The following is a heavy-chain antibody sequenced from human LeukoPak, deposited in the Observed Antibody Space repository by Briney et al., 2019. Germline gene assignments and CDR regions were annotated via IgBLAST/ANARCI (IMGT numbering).Heavy chain of an antibody. Sequence: SETLSLTCTVSGGSISSSSYYWGWIRQPPGKGLEWIGSIYYSGSTYYNPSLKSRVTISVDTSKNQFSLKLSSVTAADTAVYYCARDGSGWPAFDYWGQGTLVTVSS. CDR1: GGSISSSSYY. CDR3: ARDGSGWPAFDY. V-gene: IGHV4-39*07. D-gene: IGHD6-19*01. CDR2: IYYSGST. J-gene: IGHJ4*02.